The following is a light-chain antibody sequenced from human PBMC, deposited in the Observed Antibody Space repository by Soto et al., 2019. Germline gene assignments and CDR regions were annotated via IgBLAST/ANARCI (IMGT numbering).Light chain of an antibody. CDR2: EVS. Sequence: QSALTQPASVSGAPGQSITISCTGTSSDVGDYKYVSWYQKHPGKAPKALIYEVSNRPSDVSLRFSGSKSGTTAFLTISGLQAEDEADYYCSSFISSSTIVFGSGTKSPS. V-gene: IGLV2-14*01. CDR1: SSDVGDYKY. CDR3: SSFISSSTIV. J-gene: IGLJ1*01.